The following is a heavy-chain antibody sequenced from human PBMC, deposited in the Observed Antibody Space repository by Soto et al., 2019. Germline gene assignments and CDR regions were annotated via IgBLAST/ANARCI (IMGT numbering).Heavy chain of an antibody. V-gene: IGHV1-46*01. Sequence: QVQLVQSGAEVKKPGASVKVSCKASGYTFTSYYMHWVRQAPGQGLEWMGIINPSGGSTSYAQKFQGRVTMTRDTSTSTVYMELSSLRSEDTAVYYCARDNGYDSSGRFYYYYGMDVWGQGTTVTXSS. D-gene: IGHD3-22*01. CDR2: INPSGGST. CDR1: GYTFTSYY. J-gene: IGHJ6*02. CDR3: ARDNGYDSSGRFYYYYGMDV.